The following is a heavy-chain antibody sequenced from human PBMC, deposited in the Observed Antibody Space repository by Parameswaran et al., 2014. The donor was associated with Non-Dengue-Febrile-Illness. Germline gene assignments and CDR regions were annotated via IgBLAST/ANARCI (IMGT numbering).Heavy chain of an antibody. Sequence: VRQMPGKGLEWMGIIYPGDSDTRYSPSFQGQVTISADKSISTAYLQWSSLKASDTAMYYCARQDDFWSGNDYRGQGTLVTVSS. J-gene: IGHJ4*02. D-gene: IGHD3-3*01. CDR2: IYPGDSDT. V-gene: IGHV5-51*01. CDR3: ARQDDFWSGNDY.